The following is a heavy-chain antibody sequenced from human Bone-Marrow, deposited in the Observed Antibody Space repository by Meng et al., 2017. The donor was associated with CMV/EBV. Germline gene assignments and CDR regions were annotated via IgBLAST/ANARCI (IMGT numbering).Heavy chain of an antibody. Sequence: GESLKISCAASGFTFSSYWMHWVRQAPGKGLVWVSRINSDGSSTSYADSVKGRFTISRDNSKNTLYLQMNSLRAEDTAVYYCAKDGGVLMVYATYFDYWGQGTLVTVSS. J-gene: IGHJ4*02. CDR3: AKDGGVLMVYATYFDY. CDR1: GFTFSSYW. D-gene: IGHD2-8*01. V-gene: IGHV3-74*01. CDR2: INSDGSST.